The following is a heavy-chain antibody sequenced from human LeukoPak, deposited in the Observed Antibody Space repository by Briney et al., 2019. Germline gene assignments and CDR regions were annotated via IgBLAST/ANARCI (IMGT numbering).Heavy chain of an antibody. D-gene: IGHD3-3*01. CDR1: GYSFTSHW. CDR2: IYPDDSDT. J-gene: IGHJ6*03. Sequence: GESLKISCKGSGYSFTSHWIAWVRQMPGKGLEWMGIIYPDDSDTRYSPSFQGQVTISADKSINTAYLHWSSLKASDTAMYYCARTPYDFWSGPPLHYYNYMDVWGKGTTVTVSS. CDR3: ARTPYDFWSGPPLHYYNYMDV. V-gene: IGHV5-51*01.